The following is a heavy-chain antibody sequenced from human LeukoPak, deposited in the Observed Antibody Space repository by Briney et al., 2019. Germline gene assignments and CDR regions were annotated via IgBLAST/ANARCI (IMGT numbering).Heavy chain of an antibody. Sequence: GGSLRLSCAASGFSFSSYGMHWVRQAPGKGLEWVAFIRFDGSDKYYADSVKGRFTISRDTSENTLILQLNSLRAEDTAVYYCTKDSTYHYDSSAYYLFDYWGQGTLVTVSS. D-gene: IGHD3-22*01. CDR2: IRFDGSDK. CDR1: GFSFSSYG. CDR3: TKDSTYHYDSSAYYLFDY. J-gene: IGHJ4*02. V-gene: IGHV3-30*02.